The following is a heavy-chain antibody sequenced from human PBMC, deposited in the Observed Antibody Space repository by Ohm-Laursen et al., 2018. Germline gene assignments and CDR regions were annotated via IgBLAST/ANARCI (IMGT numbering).Heavy chain of an antibody. J-gene: IGHJ4*02. D-gene: IGHD3-16*01. CDR1: GGTFSSYA. V-gene: IGHV1-69*13. Sequence: ASVTVSCPLSGGTFSSYAISSARQAPGQGLEWKGGITPIFGTANYAQKFQGRVTITADESTSTVYMELRSLRSEDTAVYYCERDLGAIGQNCYFYYWGQGTLVTVSS. CDR3: ERDLGAIGQNCYFYY. CDR2: ITPIFGTA.